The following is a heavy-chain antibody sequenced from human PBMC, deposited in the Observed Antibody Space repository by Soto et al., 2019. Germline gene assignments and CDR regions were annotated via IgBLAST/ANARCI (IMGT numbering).Heavy chain of an antibody. CDR2: VSHDGRNT. J-gene: IGHJ4*02. V-gene: IGHV3-30*18. CDR1: GFTFSDYA. CDR3: AKGGRQWLVTSDFNY. D-gene: IGHD6-19*01. Sequence: VQLVESGGGVVQPGRSLRLSCAASGFTFSDYAMHWVRQAPGKGLEWVAVVSHDGRNTHYADSVKGRFTISRDSSKNNVSLEMTSLRAEATAVYYCAKGGRQWLVTSDFNYWGQGALVTVSS.